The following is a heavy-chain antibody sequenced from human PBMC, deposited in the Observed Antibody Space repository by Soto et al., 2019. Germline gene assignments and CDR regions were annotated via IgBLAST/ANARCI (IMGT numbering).Heavy chain of an antibody. CDR2: VYYSGAT. D-gene: IGHD3-16*01. CDR3: ARDKDLQPTVWGF. CDR1: GDSMATGGHY. V-gene: IGHV4-31*02. Sequence: LSLTCTVSGDSMATGGHYYNWIRQVPGKGLEWIGYVYYSGATHYTPSLRARATISRDTSKNQFSLRLISVTAADTALYYCARDKDLQPTVWGFWGQGIQVTVSS. J-gene: IGHJ4*02.